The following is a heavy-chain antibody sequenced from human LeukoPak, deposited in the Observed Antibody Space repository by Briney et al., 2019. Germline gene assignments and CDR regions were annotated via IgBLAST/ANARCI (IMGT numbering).Heavy chain of an antibody. CDR2: IIPILAIP. Sequence: GASVKVSCKAPGGTFSNHAISWVRQAPGQGLEWMGKIIPILAIPNYAQKFQGRVTMTADKSTSTAYMELTSLRSEDTAVYYCARSPSGIDAFDIWGQGTVVTVSS. CDR1: GGTFSNHA. CDR3: ARSPSGIDAFDI. V-gene: IGHV1-69*04. J-gene: IGHJ3*02. D-gene: IGHD3-10*01.